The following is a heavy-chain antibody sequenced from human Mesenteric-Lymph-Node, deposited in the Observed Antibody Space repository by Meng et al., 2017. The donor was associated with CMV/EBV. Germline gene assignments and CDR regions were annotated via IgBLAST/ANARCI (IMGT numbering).Heavy chain of an antibody. CDR1: GFAFATSA. V-gene: IGHV1-58*01. D-gene: IGHD2-21*02. CDR3: AARGDSDCSTGCAFDI. CDR2: IVIDSGNT. J-gene: IGHJ3*02. Sequence: SVKVSCKASGFAFATSAVEWVRQTRGQRLEWIGWIVIDSGNTKYAQNFQEKVTITRDMSTSTTYIELTSLTSDDTAAYYCAARGDSDCSTGCAFDIWGQGTLVTVSS.